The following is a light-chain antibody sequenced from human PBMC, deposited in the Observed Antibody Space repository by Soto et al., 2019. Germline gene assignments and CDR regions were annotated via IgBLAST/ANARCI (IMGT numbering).Light chain of an antibody. CDR2: DAS. J-gene: IGKJ2*01. CDR3: QQFNDFPGT. CDR1: QYISSA. V-gene: IGKV1D-13*01. Sequence: AIQLTQAPSSLSASVGDRVTISCRTSQYISSALAWYQQRPGKPPKLLLSDASSLESGVPSRFSGSGSVTGFTLTISSLQPEDFATYYGQQFNDFPGTFGQGTTLEIK.